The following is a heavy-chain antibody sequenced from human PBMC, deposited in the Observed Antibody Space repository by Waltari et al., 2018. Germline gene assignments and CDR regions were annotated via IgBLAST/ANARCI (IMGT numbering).Heavy chain of an antibody. V-gene: IGHV1-18*01. Sequence: QVQLVQSGGEVRRPGASVTVSCKATGYIFTRYGISWVRQAPGQGLEWMGWISGYDDTTYFAQNFQGRVTMSTDTFTSTVYMDLRSLRSDDTAVYYCARDYYYGSGSSWSDVFDIWGQGTMVTVSS. D-gene: IGHD3-10*01. CDR1: GYIFTRYG. J-gene: IGHJ3*02. CDR3: ARDYYYGSGSSWSDVFDI. CDR2: ISGYDDTT.